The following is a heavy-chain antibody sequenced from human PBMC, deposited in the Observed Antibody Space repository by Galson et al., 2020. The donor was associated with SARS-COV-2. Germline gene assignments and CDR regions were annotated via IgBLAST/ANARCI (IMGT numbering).Heavy chain of an antibody. J-gene: IGHJ6*02. V-gene: IGHV1-18*01. Sequence: ASVKVSCKASGYTFTSYGISWVRQAPGQGLEWMGWISAYNGNTNYAQKLQGRVTMTTDTSTSTAYMELRSLRSDDTAVYYCAKGPHIVVVTANGTRDGYYYYGMDVWGQGTTVTVSS. CDR2: ISAYNGNT. CDR1: GYTFTSYG. D-gene: IGHD2-21*02. CDR3: AKGPHIVVVTANGTRDGYYYYGMDV.